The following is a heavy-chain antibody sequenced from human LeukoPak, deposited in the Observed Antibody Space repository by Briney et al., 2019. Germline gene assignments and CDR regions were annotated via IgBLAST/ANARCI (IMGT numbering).Heavy chain of an antibody. CDR2: IYHSWTT. D-gene: IGHD6-19*01. CDR1: GGSISSGGYS. CDR3: ARVIAVAGTSWFDP. J-gene: IGHJ5*02. V-gene: IGHV4-30-2*01. Sequence: SQTLSLTCAVSGGSISSGGYSWSWIRQPPGNGLEWIGYIYHSWTTYYNPSVKSGVTISVDRSKNQLSLKLSSVTAADTAVYYXARVIAVAGTSWFDPWGQGTLVTVSS.